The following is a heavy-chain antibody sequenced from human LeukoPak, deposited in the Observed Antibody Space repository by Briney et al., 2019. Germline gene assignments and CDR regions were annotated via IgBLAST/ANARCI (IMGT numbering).Heavy chain of an antibody. CDR3: ATASGIFGVVIYYGMDV. J-gene: IGHJ6*02. Sequence: ASAKVSCKASGYTFTSYDINWVRQATGQGLEWMGWMNPNSGNTGYVQKFQGRVTMTRNTSISTAYMELSSLRSEDTAVYYCATASGIFGVVIYYGMDVWGQGTTVTVSS. V-gene: IGHV1-8*01. CDR1: GYTFTSYD. CDR2: MNPNSGNT. D-gene: IGHD3-3*01.